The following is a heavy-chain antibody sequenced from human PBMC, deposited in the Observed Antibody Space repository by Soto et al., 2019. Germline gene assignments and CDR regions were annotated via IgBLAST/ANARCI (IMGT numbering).Heavy chain of an antibody. CDR1: GGCISGYY. D-gene: IGHD5-12*01. Sequence: PSETLSLTXTVSGGCISGYYWSWIRQPPGKGLEWIGYINYSGSTNYNPSLKSRVTISVDTSKNQISLNLSSVTAADTAVYYCARDSSGGYDSAYFDYWGQGTLVTV. V-gene: IGHV4-59*01. J-gene: IGHJ4*02. CDR2: INYSGST. CDR3: ARDSSGGYDSAYFDY.